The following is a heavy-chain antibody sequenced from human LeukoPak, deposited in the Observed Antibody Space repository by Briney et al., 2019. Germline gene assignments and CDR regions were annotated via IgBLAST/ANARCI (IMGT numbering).Heavy chain of an antibody. CDR3: ASRIATAGSVDY. V-gene: IGHV3-53*01. D-gene: IGHD6-13*01. Sequence: GGSLRLSCAASGFTVSSNYMSWVRQAPGKGLEWVSVIYSNGSTYYADSVKGRFTISRDNSKNTLHLQMNTLRAEDTAVYYCASRIATAGSVDYWGQGTLVTVSS. J-gene: IGHJ4*02. CDR2: IYSNGST. CDR1: GFTVSSNY.